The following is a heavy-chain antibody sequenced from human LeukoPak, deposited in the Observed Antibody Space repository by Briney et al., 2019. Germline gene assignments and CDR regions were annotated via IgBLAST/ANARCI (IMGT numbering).Heavy chain of an antibody. CDR3: ARATWGYQFDC. CDR2: IYSSGST. Sequence: PGGSLRLSCAASGFTVSTNYVSWVRQAPGKGLEWVSVIYSSGSTYYADPVKDRFTISRDGSQNVVYLQMNSLRVEDTAMYYCARATWGYQFDCWGQGTLVTVSS. CDR1: GFTVSTNY. J-gene: IGHJ4*02. V-gene: IGHV3-66*01. D-gene: IGHD5-12*01.